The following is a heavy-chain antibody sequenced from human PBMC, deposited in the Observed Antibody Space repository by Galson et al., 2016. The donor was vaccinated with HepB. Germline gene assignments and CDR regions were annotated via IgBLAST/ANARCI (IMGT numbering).Heavy chain of an antibody. CDR1: GFTFRSYD. J-gene: IGHJ6*02. Sequence: SLRLSCAASGFTFRSYDMHWVRQPPGKGLEWVSVISSAGTNTYYTDSVKGRFTISRDNSKNTVYLQIDSLRGDDTAVYYCAKDHSPQGGFGDFFHHYYGMDVWGQGTTVSVS. D-gene: IGHD3-10*01. V-gene: IGHV3-30*18. CDR2: ISSAGTNT. CDR3: AKDHSPQGGFGDFFHHYYGMDV.